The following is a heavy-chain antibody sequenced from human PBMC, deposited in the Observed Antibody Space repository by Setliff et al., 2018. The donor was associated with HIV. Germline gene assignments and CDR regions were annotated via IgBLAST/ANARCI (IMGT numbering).Heavy chain of an antibody. CDR1: GGSISSSSYY. D-gene: IGHD3-16*02. Sequence: PSETLSLTCTVSGGSISSSSYYWGWIRQPPGKGLEWIGTIYYGGSTYYNPSLKSRVTISVDTSKNHFSLKLSSVTAADTAVYYCARHQVIPTVIGAFDIWGQGTVVTVPS. V-gene: IGHV4-39*01. J-gene: IGHJ3*02. CDR2: IYYGGST. CDR3: ARHQVIPTVIGAFDI.